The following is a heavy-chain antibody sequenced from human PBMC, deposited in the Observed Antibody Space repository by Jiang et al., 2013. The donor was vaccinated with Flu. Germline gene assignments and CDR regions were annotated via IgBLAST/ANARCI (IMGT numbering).Heavy chain of an antibody. CDR2: ISGSGGRT. J-gene: IGHJ3*02. CDR1: GFTFRSYV. Sequence: VQLLESGGGLAQPGGSLRLSCVVSGFTFRSYVMTWVRQAPGEGLEWVSAISGSGGRTYYADSVKGRFTISRDNSKNTLYLQMNSLRVDDTAVYYCAKLRRLAVGFDDAFDIWGQGTMVTVSS. V-gene: IGHV3-23*01. CDR3: AKLRRLAVGFDDAFDI. D-gene: IGHD6-19*01.